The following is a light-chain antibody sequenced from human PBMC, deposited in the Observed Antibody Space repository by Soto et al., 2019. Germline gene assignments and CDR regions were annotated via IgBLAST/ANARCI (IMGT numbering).Light chain of an antibody. V-gene: IGLV1-44*01. Sequence: QSVLTQPPSASGTPGQRVTISCSGSSSNIGSNTVSWYQQVPGTAPKLLIYNNNQRPSGVPDRISGSKSGTSASLAISGLQSEDEADYYCAAWDDSRKGVFGGGTKLTVL. CDR2: NNN. CDR1: SSNIGSNT. CDR3: AAWDDSRKGV. J-gene: IGLJ2*01.